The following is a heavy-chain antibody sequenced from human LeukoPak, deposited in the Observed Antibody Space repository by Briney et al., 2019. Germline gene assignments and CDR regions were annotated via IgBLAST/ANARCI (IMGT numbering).Heavy chain of an antibody. J-gene: IGHJ6*03. V-gene: IGHV1-69*13. D-gene: IGHD3-9*01. Sequence: ASVKVSCKASGGTFSSYAISWVRQAPGQGLEWMGGIIPIFGTANYAQKFQGRVTITADESTSTAYMELSSLRSEDTAVYYCARDLRYFDWLLYGDYYYYMDVWGKGTTVTVSS. CDR1: GGTFSSYA. CDR3: ARDLRYFDWLLYGDYYYYMDV. CDR2: IIPIFGTA.